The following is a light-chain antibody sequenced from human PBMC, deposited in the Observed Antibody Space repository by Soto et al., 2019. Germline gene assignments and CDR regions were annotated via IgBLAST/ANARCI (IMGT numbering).Light chain of an antibody. V-gene: IGLV2-14*01. CDR1: GSEVGGNNY. CDR3: CSYATSRPA. Sequence: QSALTQPASVSGSPGQSITLPCTGTGSEVGGNNYVSWYQQHPGKAPKLIIYGVSNRPAGVSTRFSGSKSGNTASLTIYGLQAEDDADYYCCSYATSRPAFGGGTKVTVL. J-gene: IGLJ2*01. CDR2: GVS.